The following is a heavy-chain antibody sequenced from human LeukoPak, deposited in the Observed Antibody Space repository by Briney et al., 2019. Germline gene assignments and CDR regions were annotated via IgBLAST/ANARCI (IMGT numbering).Heavy chain of an antibody. CDR3: AREGPIVGATHLVDY. D-gene: IGHD1-26*01. J-gene: IGHJ4*02. CDR1: GYTFTDYY. Sequence: ASVKVSCKASGYTFTDYYVHWVRQAPGQGLEGTGWINPNSGGTNYAQKFQGRVTMTRDTSISTAYMELSRLRSDDTAVYYCAREGPIVGATHLVDYWGQGTLVTVSS. V-gene: IGHV1-2*02. CDR2: INPNSGGT.